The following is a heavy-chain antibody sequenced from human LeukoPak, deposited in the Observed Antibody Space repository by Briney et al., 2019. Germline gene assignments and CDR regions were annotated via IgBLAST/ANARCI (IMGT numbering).Heavy chain of an antibody. CDR3: AKDLHYGSADY. Sequence: GGSLRLSCAASGFTFSSYSMNWVRQDPGKGLVWVSLINPDGSTTNYADSVKGRFTISRDNAKNALYLQMNSLRAEDTAVYYCAKDLHYGSADYWGQGTLVTVSS. CDR2: INPDGSTT. D-gene: IGHD3-10*01. CDR1: GFTFSSYS. V-gene: IGHV3-74*01. J-gene: IGHJ4*02.